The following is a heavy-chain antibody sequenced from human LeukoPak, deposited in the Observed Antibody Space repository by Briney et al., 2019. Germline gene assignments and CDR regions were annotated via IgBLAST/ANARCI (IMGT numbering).Heavy chain of an antibody. CDR2: MNWNGGST. J-gene: IGHJ4*02. Sequence: GGSLRLSCAASGFTFSAYEMNWVRQAPGKGLEWVSGMNWNGGSTGYADSVKGRFTISRDNAKNSLYLQMNSLRAEDTALYYCARGPNLYSFDYWGQGTLVTVSS. V-gene: IGHV3-20*04. CDR1: GFTFSAYE. CDR3: ARGPNLYSFDY.